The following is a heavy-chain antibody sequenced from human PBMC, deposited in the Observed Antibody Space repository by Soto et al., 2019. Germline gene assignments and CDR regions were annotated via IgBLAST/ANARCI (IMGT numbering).Heavy chain of an antibody. J-gene: IGHJ6*02. CDR2: IYSGGIT. CDR1: GFTVSNNH. Sequence: EVQLVESGGGLVQPGGSLRLSCADSGFTVSNNHMNWVRQVPGKGLEWVSVIYSGGITYYADSVKGRFTISRDNSKNTLYLQMDRLRAEDTAVYYCARGDRSTWYGLDVWGQGTTVTVSS. V-gene: IGHV3-66*01. CDR3: ARGDRSTWYGLDV. D-gene: IGHD2-2*01.